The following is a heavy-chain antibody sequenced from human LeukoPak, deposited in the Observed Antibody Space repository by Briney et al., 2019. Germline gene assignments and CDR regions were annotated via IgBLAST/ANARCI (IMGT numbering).Heavy chain of an antibody. Sequence: GGSLRLSCAASGFTVSSNYMSWVRQAPGKGLEWVSVIYSGGSTYYADSVKGRFTISRDNSKNTLYLQMNSLRAEDTAVYYCARVGAAARRYYYYYYMDVWGKGTTVTVSS. CDR1: GFTVSSNY. CDR3: ARVGAAARRYYYYYYMDV. CDR2: IYSGGST. V-gene: IGHV3-53*01. J-gene: IGHJ6*03. D-gene: IGHD6-6*01.